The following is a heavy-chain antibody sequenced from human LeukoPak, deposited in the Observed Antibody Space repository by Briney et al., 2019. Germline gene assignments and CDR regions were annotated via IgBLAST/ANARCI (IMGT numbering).Heavy chain of an antibody. V-gene: IGHV3-23*01. Sequence: GGSLRPSCAASGFTFSSYAMSWVRQAPGKGLEWVSAISGSGGSTYYADSVKGRFTISRDNSKNTLYLQMNSLRAEDTAVYYCAKGLRGYSYGSAFDYWGQGTLVTVSS. CDR1: GFTFSSYA. D-gene: IGHD5-18*01. J-gene: IGHJ4*02. CDR3: AKGLRGYSYGSAFDY. CDR2: ISGSGGST.